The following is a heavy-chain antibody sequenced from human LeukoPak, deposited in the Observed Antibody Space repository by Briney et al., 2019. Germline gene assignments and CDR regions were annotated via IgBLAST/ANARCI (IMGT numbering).Heavy chain of an antibody. D-gene: IGHD5-12*01. CDR2: IYTSGST. CDR3: ASEKATTGVFDY. V-gene: IGHV4-4*07. J-gene: IGHJ4*02. CDR1: GGSISSYY. Sequence: SETLSLTRTVSGGSISSYYWSWIRQPAGKGLEWIGRIYTSGSTNYNPSLKSRVTMSVDTSKNQFSLKLSSVTAADTAVYYCASEKATTGVFDYWGQGTLVTVSS.